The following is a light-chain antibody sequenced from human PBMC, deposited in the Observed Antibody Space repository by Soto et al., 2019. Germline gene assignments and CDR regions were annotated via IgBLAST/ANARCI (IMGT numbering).Light chain of an antibody. J-gene: IGKJ4*01. V-gene: IGKV3-11*01. CDR2: DAS. Sequence: EVVLTQSPATLSLSPGERATLSCRASESIGNYLAWYQQKLGQAPKLLIYDASHRAIGIPGRFSGDGSGTDFPLTISTLEPEDFAVYYCQWLSDWPPRLTFGGGTTLEIK. CDR1: ESIGNY. CDR3: QWLSDWPPRLT.